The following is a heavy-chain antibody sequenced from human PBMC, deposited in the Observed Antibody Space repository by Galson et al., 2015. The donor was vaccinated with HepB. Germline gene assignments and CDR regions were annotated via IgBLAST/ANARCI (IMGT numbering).Heavy chain of an antibody. Sequence: SETLSLTCTVSGGSISSSSYYWGWIRQPPGKGLEWIGSIYYSGSTYYNPSLKSRVTISVDTSKNQFSLKLSSVTAADTAVYYCARGPIAAAATYNWFDPWGQGTLVTVSS. J-gene: IGHJ5*02. D-gene: IGHD6-13*01. CDR3: ARGPIAAAATYNWFDP. V-gene: IGHV4-39*07. CDR2: IYYSGST. CDR1: GGSISSSSYY.